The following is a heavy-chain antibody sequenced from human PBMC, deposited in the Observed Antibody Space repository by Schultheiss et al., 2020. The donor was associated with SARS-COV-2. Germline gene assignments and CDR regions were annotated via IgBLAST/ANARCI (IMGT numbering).Heavy chain of an antibody. V-gene: IGHV4-59*12. CDR2: IYYSGST. Sequence: SETLSLTCTVSGGSISSYYWSWIRQPPGKGLEWIGYIYYSGSTNYNPSLKSRVTISVDTSKNQFSLKLSSVTAADTAVYYCARGGHYDILTGYYSVYYFDYWGQGTLVTVSS. CDR1: GGSISSYY. CDR3: ARGGHYDILTGYYSVYYFDY. D-gene: IGHD3-9*01. J-gene: IGHJ4*02.